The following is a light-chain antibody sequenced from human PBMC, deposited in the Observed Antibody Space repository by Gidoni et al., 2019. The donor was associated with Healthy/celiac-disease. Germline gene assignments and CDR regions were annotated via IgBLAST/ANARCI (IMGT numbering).Light chain of an antibody. CDR2: DAS. CDR3: QQRSNWPPV. J-gene: IGKJ4*01. CDR1: QRVSSC. V-gene: IGKV3-11*01. Sequence: EIVLTQSPATLSLSPGERATLSFRASQRVSSCLACYQQKPGQAPRLLIYDASNRATGIPARFSGSGSGTDFTLTISSPEPEDFAVYYCQQRSNWPPVFXGGTKVEIK.